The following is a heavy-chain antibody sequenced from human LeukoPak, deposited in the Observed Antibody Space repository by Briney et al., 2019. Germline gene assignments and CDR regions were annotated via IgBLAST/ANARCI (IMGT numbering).Heavy chain of an antibody. CDR2: ISGDNVNT. Sequence: ASVKVSCKASGYTFTNYGISWARQAPGQGLEWMGWISGDNVNTNYAQKVQGRVTMTTDTSTSTAYVELRSLRSDDTAVYYRARDCDRSGYYCYWGQGTLVTVSS. CDR3: ARDCDRSGYYCY. D-gene: IGHD3-22*01. CDR1: GYTFTNYG. J-gene: IGHJ4*02. V-gene: IGHV1-18*01.